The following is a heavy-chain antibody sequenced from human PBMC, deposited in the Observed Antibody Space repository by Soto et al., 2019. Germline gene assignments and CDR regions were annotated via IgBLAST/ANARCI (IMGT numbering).Heavy chain of an antibody. D-gene: IGHD1-26*01. CDR1: GCSISSGGYY. CDR3: ARAAPGWELDI. J-gene: IGHJ3*02. V-gene: IGHV4-31*03. Sequence: QVQLQESGPGLVKPSQTLSLTCTVSGCSISSGGYYWSWIRQHPGKGLEWIGYIYYSGSTYYNPSLKSRVTISVDTSRNPFSLKLCSVTAADTAVYYCARAAPGWELDIWGQGTMVTVSS. CDR2: IYYSGST.